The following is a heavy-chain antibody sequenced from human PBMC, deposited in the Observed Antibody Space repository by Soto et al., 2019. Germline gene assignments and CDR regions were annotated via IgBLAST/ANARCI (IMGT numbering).Heavy chain of an antibody. CDR2: INHSGST. J-gene: IGHJ6*02. CDR1: GGSFSGYY. D-gene: IGHD3-10*01. Sequence: QVQLQQWGAGLLKPSETLSLTCAVYGGSFSGYYWSWIRQPPGKGLEWIGEINHSGSTNYNPSLKSRVTISVDTSKNQFSLKLSSVTAADTAVYYCASPIRGGGMDVWGQGTTVTVSS. V-gene: IGHV4-34*01. CDR3: ASPIRGGGMDV.